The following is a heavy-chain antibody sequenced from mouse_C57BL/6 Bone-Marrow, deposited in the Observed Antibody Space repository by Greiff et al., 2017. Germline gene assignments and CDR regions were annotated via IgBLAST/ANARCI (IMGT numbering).Heavy chain of an antibody. D-gene: IGHD4-1*02. CDR3: ALNCDSMDY. CDR1: GYTFNSYW. J-gene: IGHJ4*01. V-gene: IGHV1-55*01. Sequence: QVQLQQPGAELVKPGASVKMSCKASGYTFNSYWITWVKQRPGQGLEWIGDIYPGCGSTNYNEKFKSKATLTVDTSSSTAYMQLSSLTSEDSAVYYCALNCDSMDYWGQGTSVTVSS. CDR2: IYPGCGST.